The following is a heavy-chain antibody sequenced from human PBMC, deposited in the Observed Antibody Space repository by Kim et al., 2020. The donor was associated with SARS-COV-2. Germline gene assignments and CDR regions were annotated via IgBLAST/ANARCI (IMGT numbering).Heavy chain of an antibody. CDR2: IYYSGST. Sequence: SETLSLTCTVSGGSISSYYWSWIRQPPGKGLEWIGYIYYSGSTNYNPSLKSRVTISVDTSKNQFSLKLSSVTAADTAVYYCASGRYSISVSFDYWGQGTLVTVSS. CDR1: GGSISSYY. D-gene: IGHD4-4*01. J-gene: IGHJ4*02. V-gene: IGHV4-59*08. CDR3: ASGRYSISVSFDY.